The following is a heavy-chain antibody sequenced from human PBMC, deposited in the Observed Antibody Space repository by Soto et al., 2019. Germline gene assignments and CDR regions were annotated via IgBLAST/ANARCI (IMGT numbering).Heavy chain of an antibody. V-gene: IGHV4-39*01. J-gene: IGHJ6*02. Sequence: PSETLSLTCTVSGGSISSSSYYWGWIRQPPGKGLEWIGRIYYSGSTYYNPSLKSRVTTSVDTSKNQFSLKLSSVTAADTAVYYCEATMVRGVTKNLYYYYYGMDVWGQGTTVTVSS. CDR2: IYYSGST. CDR1: GGSISSSSYY. CDR3: EATMVRGVTKNLYYYYYGMDV. D-gene: IGHD3-10*01.